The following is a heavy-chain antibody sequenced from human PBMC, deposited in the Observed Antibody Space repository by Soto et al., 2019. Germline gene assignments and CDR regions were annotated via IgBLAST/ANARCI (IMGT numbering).Heavy chain of an antibody. D-gene: IGHD2-2*01. V-gene: IGHV1-69*13. Sequence: SVKVSCKASGGTFSSYAISWVRQAPGQGLEWMGGIIPIFGTANYAQKFQGRVTITADESTSTAYMELSSLRSEDTAVYYCARGYIVVVPAARNRHFSYYYYGMDVWGQGTTVTVSS. CDR1: GGTFSSYA. CDR3: ARGYIVVVPAARNRHFSYYYYGMDV. CDR2: IIPIFGTA. J-gene: IGHJ6*02.